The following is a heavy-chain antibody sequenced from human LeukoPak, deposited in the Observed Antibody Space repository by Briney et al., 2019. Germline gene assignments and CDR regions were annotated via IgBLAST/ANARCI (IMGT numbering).Heavy chain of an antibody. CDR1: GFTFSNYW. CDR2: ISTDGSQT. Sequence: GGSLRLSCEASGFTFSNYWMHWVRQAPGKGLMWVSQISTDGSQTFYADSVKGRFTISRDNAKNSLFLQMDSLRPEDTAVYYCVRSLRSADFWGQGTLVTVSS. J-gene: IGHJ4*02. V-gene: IGHV3-74*01. CDR3: VRSLRSADF.